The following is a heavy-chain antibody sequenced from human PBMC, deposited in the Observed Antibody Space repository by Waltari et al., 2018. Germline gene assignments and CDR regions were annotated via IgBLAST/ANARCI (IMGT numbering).Heavy chain of an antibody. CDR1: DYSISSGFY. V-gene: IGHV4-38-2*01. CDR3: ARQGGYINVWWEDYWYFDH. D-gene: IGHD1-26*01. CDR2: ISHSGST. Sequence: QVHLQVSGPGLVTPSETLSLTCAVSDYSISSGFYWGWIRQPPGQGLEWIGSISHSGSTFYNPSLKSRVTMSVDTALNHFSLKLSSVTATDTAVYYCARQGGYINVWWEDYWYFDHWGRGTLVTVSS. J-gene: IGHJ2*01.